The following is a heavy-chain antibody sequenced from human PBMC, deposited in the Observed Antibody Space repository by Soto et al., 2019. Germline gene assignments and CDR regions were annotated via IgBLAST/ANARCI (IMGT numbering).Heavy chain of an antibody. V-gene: IGHV4-34*01. CDR2: INHSGST. CDR1: GGSFSGYY. J-gene: IGHJ6*02. CDR3: ARGEKKAMVRGVIGFYYYGMDV. Sequence: SETLSLTCAVYGGSFSGYYWTWIRQPPGTGLEWIGEINHSGSTNYNPSLKSRVTISVDTSKNQFSLKLTSVTAADTAVYYCARGEKKAMVRGVIGFYYYGMDVWGQGTTVTVSS. D-gene: IGHD3-10*01.